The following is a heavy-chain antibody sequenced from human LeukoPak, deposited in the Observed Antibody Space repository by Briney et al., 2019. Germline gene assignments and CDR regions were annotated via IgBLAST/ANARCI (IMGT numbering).Heavy chain of an antibody. CDR2: IRYDGSNK. CDR3: AKDWEYYDFWSGLGVFDY. V-gene: IGHV3-30*02. D-gene: IGHD3-3*01. J-gene: IGHJ4*02. CDR1: GFTFSSYG. Sequence: GGSLRLSCAASGFTFSSYGMHWVRQAPGKGLVWVAFIRYDGSNKYYADSVKGRFTISRDNSKNTLYLQMNSLRAEDTAVYYCAKDWEYYDFWSGLGVFDYWGQGTLVTVSS.